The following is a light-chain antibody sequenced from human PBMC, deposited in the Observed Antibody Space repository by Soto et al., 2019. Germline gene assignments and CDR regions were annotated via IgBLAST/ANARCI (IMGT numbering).Light chain of an antibody. J-gene: IGLJ2*01. V-gene: IGLV2-14*01. CDR1: SSDVGGYNY. Sequence: QSALTQPASVSGSPGQSITISCTGTSSDVGGYNYVSWYQQHPGKAPKLMIYEVSNRPSGVSNRFSGSESGNTASLSISGLQAEDEADYYCSSYTSSSTLVVFGRGTKVTVL. CDR3: SSYTSSSTLVV. CDR2: EVS.